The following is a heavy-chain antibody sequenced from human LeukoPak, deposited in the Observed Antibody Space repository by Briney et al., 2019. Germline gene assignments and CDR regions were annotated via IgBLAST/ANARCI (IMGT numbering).Heavy chain of an antibody. CDR1: GYTFTTYG. Sequence: ASVKVSCKASGYTFTTYGITWVRQAPGQGLEWMGWISAYNGNTNYAQNLQGRITMTTDTSTSTAYMELRSLRSDDTAVYYCASRGYSYGQVGEIDYWGQGTLVTVSS. V-gene: IGHV1-18*01. CDR2: ISAYNGNT. CDR3: ASRGYSYGQVGEIDY. D-gene: IGHD5-18*01. J-gene: IGHJ4*02.